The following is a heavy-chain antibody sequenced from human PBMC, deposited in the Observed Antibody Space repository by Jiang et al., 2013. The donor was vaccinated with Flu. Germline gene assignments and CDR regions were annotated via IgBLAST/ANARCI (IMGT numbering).Heavy chain of an antibody. CDR1: GGSISSYY. CDR2: IYYTGST. J-gene: IGHJ5*02. Sequence: GSGLVKPSETLSLTCSVSGGSISSYYWSWIRQPPGKGLEWIVNIYYTGSTNYNPSLKSRVTISVDTSKNQFSLKLSSMTAADTAVYYCARGGAVAVLSWFDPWGQGTLVTVSS. V-gene: IGHV4-59*01. D-gene: IGHD6-19*01. CDR3: ARGGAVAVLSWFDP.